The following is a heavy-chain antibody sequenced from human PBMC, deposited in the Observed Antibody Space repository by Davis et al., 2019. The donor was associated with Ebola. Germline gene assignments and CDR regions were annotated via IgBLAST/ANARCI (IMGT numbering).Heavy chain of an antibody. CDR2: IYYSGST. D-gene: IGHD4-17*01. V-gene: IGHV4-59*08. CDR1: GGSISSYY. Sequence: SETLSLTCTVSGGSISSYYWSWIRQPPGKGLEWIGYIYYSGSTNYNPSLKNRVTISVDTSKNQFSLKLSSVTAADTAVYYCASGALYGDYIDYWGQGTLVTVSS. CDR3: ASGALYGDYIDY. J-gene: IGHJ4*02.